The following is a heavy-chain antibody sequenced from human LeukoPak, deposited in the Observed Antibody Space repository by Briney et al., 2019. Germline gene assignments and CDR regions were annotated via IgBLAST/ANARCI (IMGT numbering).Heavy chain of an antibody. V-gene: IGHV4-39*01. CDR1: GGSISSSSYY. D-gene: IGHD2-21*02. CDR2: IYYSGST. Sequence: KPSETLSLTCSVSGGSISSSSYYWGWIRQPPGKGLEWIGSIYYSGSTYYNPSLKSRVTISVDTSKNQFSLKLSSVTAADTAVYYCARQESGIVVVTAIDYWGQGTLVTVSS. CDR3: ARQESGIVVVTAIDY. J-gene: IGHJ4*02.